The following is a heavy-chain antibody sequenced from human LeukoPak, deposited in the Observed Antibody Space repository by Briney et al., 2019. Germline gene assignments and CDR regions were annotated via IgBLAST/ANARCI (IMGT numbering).Heavy chain of an antibody. D-gene: IGHD3-22*01. CDR3: ARDYDSSGYFCGMDV. CDR1: GYTLTGYY. Sequence: ASVKVSCKASGYTLTGYYMHWVRQAPGQGLEWMGWINPNSGGTNYAQKFQGRVTMTRDTSISTAYMELSRLRSDDTAVYYCARDYDSSGYFCGMDVWGQGTTVTVSS. V-gene: IGHV1-2*02. J-gene: IGHJ6*02. CDR2: INPNSGGT.